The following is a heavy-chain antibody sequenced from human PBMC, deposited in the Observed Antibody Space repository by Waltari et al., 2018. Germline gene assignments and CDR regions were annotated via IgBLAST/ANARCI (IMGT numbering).Heavy chain of an antibody. CDR2: IHRRGKT. V-gene: IGHV4-4*02. D-gene: IGHD2-15*01. CDR3: ARDRGRGLYFDS. CDR1: GDSMSSNDW. J-gene: IGHJ4*02. Sequence: QLQLQESGPGLVKPSGALSLTCTVSGDSMSSNDWWSWVRQTPEKGLEWNGQIHRRGKTNYNPSLESRVTISIDTSNNQFSLKVASTTAADTAVYYCARDRGRGLYFDSWGQGILVTVSP.